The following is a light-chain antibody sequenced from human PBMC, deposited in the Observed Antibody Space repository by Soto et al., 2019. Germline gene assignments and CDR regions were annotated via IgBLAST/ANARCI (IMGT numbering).Light chain of an antibody. CDR2: YDS. V-gene: IGLV3-21*01. Sequence: SYELTQPPSVSLAPGKTASVACGGSNIGSKSVHWYQKKSGQAPVLVMYYDSDRPSGIPERFSGSNSGNTATLTISRVEAGDEDDYYCQVWDISSGHVVFGGGTQLTVL. CDR1: NIGSKS. J-gene: IGLJ3*02. CDR3: QVWDISSGHVV.